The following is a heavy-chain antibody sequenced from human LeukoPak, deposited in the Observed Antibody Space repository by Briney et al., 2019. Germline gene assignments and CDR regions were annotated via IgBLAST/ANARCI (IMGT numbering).Heavy chain of an antibody. Sequence: GGSLRLSCAASGFTFSSYWMSWVRQAPGKGLEWISYISASGTLTHYADSMEGRFTISRDNTKNSLYLQMNGLRAEDTAVYYCARDGTPIHSSGWVYMDVWGKGTTVTISS. D-gene: IGHD6-25*01. CDR3: ARDGTPIHSSGWVYMDV. J-gene: IGHJ6*04. CDR2: ISASGTLT. V-gene: IGHV3-48*04. CDR1: GFTFSSYW.